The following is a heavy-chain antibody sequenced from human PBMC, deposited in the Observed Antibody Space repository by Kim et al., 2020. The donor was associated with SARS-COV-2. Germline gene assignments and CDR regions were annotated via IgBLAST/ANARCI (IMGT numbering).Heavy chain of an antibody. CDR2: IVVGSGNT. CDR3: AADGPTGTTGFDY. Sequence: SVKVSCKASGFTFTSSAMQWVRQARGQRLEWIGWIVVGSGNTNYAQKFQERVTITRDMSTSTTYMELSSLRSEDTAVYYCAADGPTGTTGFDYWGQGTLVTVSS. D-gene: IGHD1-7*01. V-gene: IGHV1-58*02. CDR1: GFTFTSSA. J-gene: IGHJ4*02.